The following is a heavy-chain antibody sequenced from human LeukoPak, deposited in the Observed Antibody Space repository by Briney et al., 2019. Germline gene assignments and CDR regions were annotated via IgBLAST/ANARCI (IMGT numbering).Heavy chain of an antibody. Sequence: GGSLRLSCAASGFTFSSYSMNWVRQAPGKGLEWVSYISSSSSTIYYADSVKGRFTISRDNAKNSLYLQMNSLRAEDTAVYYCARDSKRYYYDSSGYIWGQGTLVTVSS. CDR3: ARDSKRYYYDSSGYI. CDR1: GFTFSSYS. CDR2: ISSSSSTI. D-gene: IGHD3-22*01. V-gene: IGHV3-48*04. J-gene: IGHJ4*02.